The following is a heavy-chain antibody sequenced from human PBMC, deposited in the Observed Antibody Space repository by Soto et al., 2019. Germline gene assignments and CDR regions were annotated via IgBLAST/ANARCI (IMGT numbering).Heavy chain of an antibody. D-gene: IGHD3-22*01. CDR1: GFTFSNYA. CDR3: ASSTMIVVITA. V-gene: IGHV3-23*01. J-gene: IGHJ5*02. CDR2: ISGSNNRT. Sequence: EVQLLESGGGLLQPGGSLRLSCAASGFTFSNYAMNWGRQAPGKGLEWVSIISGSNNRTYYADSVKGRFTISRDNSQNTLYLQMNSLRADDTAIYYCASSTMIVVITAWGQGTLVTVSS.